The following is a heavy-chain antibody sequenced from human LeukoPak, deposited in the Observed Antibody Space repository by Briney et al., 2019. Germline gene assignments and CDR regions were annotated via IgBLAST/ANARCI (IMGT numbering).Heavy chain of an antibody. V-gene: IGHV4-59*01. D-gene: IGHD3-9*01. CDR1: GGSISSYY. J-gene: IGHJ4*02. Sequence: SETLSLTCTVSGGSISSYYWSWIRQPPGKGLXWIGYIYYSGSTNYNPSLKSRVTISVDTSKNQFSLKLSSVTAADTAVYYCARGYFDWAYFDYWGQGTLVTVSS. CDR3: ARGYFDWAYFDY. CDR2: IYYSGST.